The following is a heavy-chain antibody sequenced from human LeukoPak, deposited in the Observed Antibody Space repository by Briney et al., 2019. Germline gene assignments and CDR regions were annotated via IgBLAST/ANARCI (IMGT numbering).Heavy chain of an antibody. V-gene: IGHV4-59*01. J-gene: IGHJ4*02. CDR1: GGSISGYY. Sequence: SETLSLTCTVSGGSISGYYYNWIRQPPGKGLEWIGYIYYSGSTNYNPSLKSRLTISLDTSKNQFSLKLSSVTTADTAVYYCARVPRVLGYCTNGVCPRFDYWGQGTLVTVSS. CDR3: ARVPRVLGYCTNGVCPRFDY. CDR2: IYYSGST. D-gene: IGHD2-8*01.